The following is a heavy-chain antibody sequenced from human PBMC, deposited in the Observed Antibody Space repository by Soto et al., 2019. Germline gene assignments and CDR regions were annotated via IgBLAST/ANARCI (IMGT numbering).Heavy chain of an antibody. D-gene: IGHD4-17*01. CDR1: GFTFSNAW. Sequence: EVQLVESGGGLVKPGGSLRLSCAASGFTFSNAWMSWVRQAPGKGLEWVGRIKSKTDGGTTDYAAPVKGRFTISRDDSKNTLYLQMNSLKTEDTAVYYCTSRDYYGGNFDYWGQGTLVTVSS. CDR2: IKSKTDGGTT. V-gene: IGHV3-15*01. CDR3: TSRDYYGGNFDY. J-gene: IGHJ4*02.